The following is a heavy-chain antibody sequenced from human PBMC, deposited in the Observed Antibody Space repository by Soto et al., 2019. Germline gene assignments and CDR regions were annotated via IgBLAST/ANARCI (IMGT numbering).Heavy chain of an antibody. J-gene: IGHJ6*02. V-gene: IGHV3-23*01. CDR1: GFTFSDYV. CDR2: ISDGGERT. D-gene: IGHD3-3*01. Sequence: EVQLLESGGDLVQPGGSLRLSCVASGFTFSDYVMSWVRQVPGKGLEWVSSISDGGERTDYRDSVRGRFTISRDNARFTLHLQMNSLRVDDTAIYLCARDRSTDFGLDVWGQGTTLTVSS. CDR3: ARDRSTDFGLDV.